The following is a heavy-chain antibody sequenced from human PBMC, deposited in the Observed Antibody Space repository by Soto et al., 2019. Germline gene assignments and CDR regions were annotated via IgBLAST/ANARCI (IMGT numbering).Heavy chain of an antibody. J-gene: IGHJ4*02. CDR1: GGTFSSYA. D-gene: IGHD5-18*01. Sequence: GAAVKVSCKASGGTFSSYAISWVRQAPGQGLEWMGGIIPIFGTANYAQKFQGRVTITADESTSTAYMELSSLRSEDTAVYYCAGGYSYGYPRGPFDYWGQGTLVTVSS. CDR3: AGGYSYGYPRGPFDY. V-gene: IGHV1-69*13. CDR2: IIPIFGTA.